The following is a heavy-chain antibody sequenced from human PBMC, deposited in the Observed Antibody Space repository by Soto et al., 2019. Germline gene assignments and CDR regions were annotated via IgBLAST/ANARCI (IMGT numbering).Heavy chain of an antibody. CDR1: GYSFTSYW. J-gene: IGHJ4*01. Sequence: PGESLKISCKGSGYSFTSYWIAWVRQMPGKGLEWMGIIYLSDSDTRYSPSFQGRVTISADKSISTAYLQWSSLKASDTAMYYCARYSSGWPYYFDYWGHGTLVTVSS. V-gene: IGHV5-51*01. CDR2: IYLSDSDT. D-gene: IGHD6-19*01. CDR3: ARYSSGWPYYFDY.